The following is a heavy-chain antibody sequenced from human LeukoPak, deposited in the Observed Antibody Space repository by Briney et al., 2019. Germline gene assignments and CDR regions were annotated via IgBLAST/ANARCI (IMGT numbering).Heavy chain of an antibody. J-gene: IGHJ5*02. V-gene: IGHV4-61*02. CDR1: GGSISSGSYY. CDR3: ARDVYSNYAWFDP. CDR2: IYISGST. Sequence: SQTLSLTCTVSGGSISSGSYYWSWIRQPAGKGLEWIGRIYISGSTNYNPSLKSRVTMSVDTSKNQFSLKLSSVTAADTAVYYCARDVYSNYAWFDPWGQGTLVTVSS. D-gene: IGHD4-11*01.